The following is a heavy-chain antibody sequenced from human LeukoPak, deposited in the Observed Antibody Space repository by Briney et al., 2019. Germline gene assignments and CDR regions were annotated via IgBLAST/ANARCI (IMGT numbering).Heavy chain of an antibody. J-gene: IGHJ4*02. Sequence: GGSLRLSCAASGFTFSTYWMNWFRQTPGKGLEWVAKIKADGGEKDHVASVKGRFTISRDNAKNSLYLQMNSLRVEDTAVYYCARGPTNGQAFDYWGQGTLVTVSS. D-gene: IGHD2-8*01. CDR1: GFTFSTYW. CDR2: IKADGGEK. V-gene: IGHV3-7*01. CDR3: ARGPTNGQAFDY.